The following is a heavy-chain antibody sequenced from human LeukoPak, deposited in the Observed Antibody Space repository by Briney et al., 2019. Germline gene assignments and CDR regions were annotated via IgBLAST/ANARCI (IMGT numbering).Heavy chain of an antibody. CDR3: ARARYCSSTSCRGYFDY. Sequence: XRXSXXAXXXXFXXXSMNWVRQAPGKGLEWVSSISSSSSYIYYADSVKGRFTISRDNAKNSLYLQMNSLRAEDTAVYYCARARYCSSTSCRGYFDYWGQGTLVTVSS. J-gene: IGHJ4*02. D-gene: IGHD2-2*01. CDR1: XXXFXXXS. CDR2: ISSSSSYI. V-gene: IGHV3-21*01.